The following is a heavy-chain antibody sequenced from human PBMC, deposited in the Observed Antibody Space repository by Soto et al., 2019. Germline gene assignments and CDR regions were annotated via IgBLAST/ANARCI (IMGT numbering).Heavy chain of an antibody. CDR1: GFTFSSYA. J-gene: IGHJ6*02. CDR3: ASDQIGDYEAAHVGSHYGMDV. Sequence: QVQLVESGGGVVQPGRSLRLSCAASGFTFSSYAMHWVRQAPGKGLEWVAVISYDGSNKYYADSVKGRFTISRDNSKNALYLQMNSLRAEDTAVYYCASDQIGDYEAAHVGSHYGMDVWGQGTTVTVSS. V-gene: IGHV3-30-3*01. CDR2: ISYDGSNK. D-gene: IGHD4-17*01.